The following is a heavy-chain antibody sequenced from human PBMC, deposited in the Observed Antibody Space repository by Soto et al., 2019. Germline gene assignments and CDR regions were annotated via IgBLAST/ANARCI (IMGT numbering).Heavy chain of an antibody. CDR2: INAGNGNT. Sequence: QVQLVQSGAEVKKPGASVKVSCKASGYTFTSYPMHWVRQAPGQRLEWMGWINAGNGNTKYSQKFQGRVTITRDTPASSAYMELSSVRYEDTAVYYCARDGGAIGDWGQGALVTVSS. CDR3: ARDGGAIGD. J-gene: IGHJ4*02. V-gene: IGHV1-3*01. D-gene: IGHD3-16*01. CDR1: GYTFTSYP.